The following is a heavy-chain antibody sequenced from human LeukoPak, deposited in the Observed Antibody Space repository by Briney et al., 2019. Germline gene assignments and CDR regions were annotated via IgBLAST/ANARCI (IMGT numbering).Heavy chain of an antibody. CDR1: GFTFSSYA. CDR2: ISYDGSNK. D-gene: IGHD3-9*01. V-gene: IGHV3-30*04. CDR3: ARDFDWLSFKGYFDY. J-gene: IGHJ4*02. Sequence: PGGSLRLSCAASGFTFSSYAMHWVRQAPGKGLEWVAVISYDGSNKYCADSVKGRFTISRDNSKNTLYLQMNSLRAEDTAVYYCARDFDWLSFKGYFDYWGQGTLVTVSS.